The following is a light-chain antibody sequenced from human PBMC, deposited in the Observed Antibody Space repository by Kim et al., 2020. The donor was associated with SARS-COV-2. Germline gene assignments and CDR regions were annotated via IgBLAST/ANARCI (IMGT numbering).Light chain of an antibody. Sequence: RVTISCTGSSSNIGAGYDVHWYQQLPGTAPKLLIYGNSNRPSGVPDRFSGSKSGTSASLVITGLQAEDEADYYCQSYDSSLSGSVFGGGTQLTVL. CDR3: QSYDSSLSGSV. CDR1: SSNIGAGYD. V-gene: IGLV1-40*01. J-gene: IGLJ3*02. CDR2: GNS.